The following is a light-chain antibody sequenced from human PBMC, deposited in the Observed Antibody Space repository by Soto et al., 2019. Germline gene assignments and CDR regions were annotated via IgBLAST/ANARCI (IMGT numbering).Light chain of an antibody. Sequence: QSVLTQPPSVSGAPGQRVTISCTGSSSNIGAGYDVHWYQQLPGTAPKLLIYGNNNRPSGVPDRFSGSKSGTSASLAITGLQAGDEADYYCQSYDRSLSGRVFGTGTKVAVL. CDR3: QSYDRSLSGRV. J-gene: IGLJ1*01. CDR2: GNN. V-gene: IGLV1-40*01. CDR1: SSNIGAGYD.